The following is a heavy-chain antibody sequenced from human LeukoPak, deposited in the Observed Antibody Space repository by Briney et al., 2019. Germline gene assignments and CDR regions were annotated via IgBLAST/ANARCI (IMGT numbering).Heavy chain of an antibody. CDR2: INHSGST. D-gene: IGHD6-19*01. CDR1: GGSFSGYY. V-gene: IGHV4-34*01. J-gene: IGHJ4*02. Sequence: PSETLSLTCAVYGGSFSGYYWSWICQPPGKGLEWIGEINHSGSTNYNPSLKSRVTISVDTSKNQFSLKLSSVTAADTAVYYCASGLFREQWLVRGAYWGQGTLVTVSS. CDR3: ASGLFREQWLVRGAY.